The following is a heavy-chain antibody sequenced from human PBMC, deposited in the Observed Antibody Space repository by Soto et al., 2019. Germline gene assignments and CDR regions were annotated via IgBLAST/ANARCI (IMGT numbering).Heavy chain of an antibody. D-gene: IGHD4-17*01. CDR2: IIPIFGTA. J-gene: IGHJ5*02. CDR3: SLGGDYFLSRYCFEP. CDR1: GGTFSSYA. V-gene: IGHV1-69*12. Sequence: QVQLVQSGAEVKKPGSSVKVSCKASGGTFSSYAISWVRQAPGQGLEWMGGIIPIFGTANYAQKFQGRVTITARESASTAYLDLCSLRTEDTTVYYFSLGGDYFLSRYCFEPRGQGTLVTVSS.